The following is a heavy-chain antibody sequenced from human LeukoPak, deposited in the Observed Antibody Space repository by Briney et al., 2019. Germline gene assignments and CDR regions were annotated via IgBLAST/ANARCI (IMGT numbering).Heavy chain of an antibody. CDR2: IYYSGST. D-gene: IGHD1-26*01. Sequence: SETLSLTCTVSGGSISSYYWSWIRQPPGKGLEWIGYIYYSGSTNYNPPLKSRVTISVDTSKNQFSLKLSSVTAADTAVYYCAREVGATRLGWFDPWGQGTLVTGSS. V-gene: IGHV4-59*01. J-gene: IGHJ5*02. CDR1: GGSISSYY. CDR3: AREVGATRLGWFDP.